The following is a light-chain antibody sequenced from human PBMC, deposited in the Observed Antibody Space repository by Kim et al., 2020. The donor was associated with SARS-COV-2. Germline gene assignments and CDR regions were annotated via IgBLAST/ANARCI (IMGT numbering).Light chain of an antibody. Sequence: GHAITISCNGTSSDVDGYNYVSWYQQHPDKVPKLMIYDVSQRPSGVSNRFSGSKSGNTASLTISGLQAEDEADYYCSSYTISITYVFGTGTKVTVL. J-gene: IGLJ1*01. CDR2: DVS. CDR1: SSDVDGYNY. CDR3: SSYTISITYV. V-gene: IGLV2-14*04.